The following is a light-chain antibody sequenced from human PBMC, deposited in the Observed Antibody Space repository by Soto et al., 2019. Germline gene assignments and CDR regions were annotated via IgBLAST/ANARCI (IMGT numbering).Light chain of an antibody. V-gene: IGKV2-28*01. J-gene: IGKJ1*01. CDR1: QSLLHINGYNY. Sequence: DIVMTQSPLSLRVTPGEPASLSCRSSQSLLHINGYNYLDWYLQKPGHSPQLLIYLGSNRASGVPDRFSGSGSGTDFTLKISRVEAEDVGVYHCMQALQTRTFGQGTKVEIK. CDR3: MQALQTRT. CDR2: LGS.